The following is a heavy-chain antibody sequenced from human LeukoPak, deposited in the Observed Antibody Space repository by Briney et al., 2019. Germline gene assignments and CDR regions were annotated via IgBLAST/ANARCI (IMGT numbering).Heavy chain of an antibody. V-gene: IGHV3-30*02. J-gene: IGHJ4*02. D-gene: IGHD6-13*01. Sequence: GGSLRLSCVASGFTFTSYGMHWVRQAPGKGPEWVAVIRFDGSKTYYADSVKGRFTISRDTSKNTLYLQMNSLRPEDTAVYYYAKDVRGEAAAQDYWGQGTLVTVSS. CDR2: IRFDGSKT. CDR1: GFTFTSYG. CDR3: AKDVRGEAAAQDY.